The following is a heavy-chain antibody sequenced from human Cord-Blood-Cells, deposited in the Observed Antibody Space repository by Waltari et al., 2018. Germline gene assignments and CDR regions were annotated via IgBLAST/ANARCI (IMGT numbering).Heavy chain of an antibody. J-gene: IGHJ4*02. D-gene: IGHD3-3*01. CDR2: INHSGST. V-gene: IGHV4-34*01. Sequence: QVQLQQWGAGLLKPSETLSLTCAVYGGSFSVYSWSWIRQPPGKGLEWIGEINHSGSTNYNPALKSRVTISVDTSKNQFSLKLSSVTAADTAVYYCARGVDTIFGVVIIYYFDYWGQGTLVTVSS. CDR3: ARGVDTIFGVVIIYYFDY. CDR1: GGSFSVYS.